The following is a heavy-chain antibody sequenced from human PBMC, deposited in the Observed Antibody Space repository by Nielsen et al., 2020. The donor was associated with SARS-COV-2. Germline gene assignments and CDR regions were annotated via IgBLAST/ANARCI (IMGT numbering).Heavy chain of an antibody. J-gene: IGHJ4*02. D-gene: IGHD1-26*01. Sequence: SETLSLTCTASGGSISSYYWRWIRQPPGKGLEWIGYIYYSGSTNYNPSLKSRVTISVDTSKNQFSLKLSSVTAADTAVYYCAREGAGIDYWGQGTLVTVSS. CDR1: GGSISSYY. V-gene: IGHV4-59*01. CDR2: IYYSGST. CDR3: AREGAGIDY.